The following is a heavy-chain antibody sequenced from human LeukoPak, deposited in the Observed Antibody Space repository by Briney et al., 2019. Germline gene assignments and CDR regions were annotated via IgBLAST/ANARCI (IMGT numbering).Heavy chain of an antibody. D-gene: IGHD6-13*01. V-gene: IGHV4-38-2*02. J-gene: IGHJ5*02. CDR1: GYSISSGYY. Sequence: SETLSLSCTVAGYSISSGYYWGWLRQPPGKGLEWIGYIYHSGSTNYNPSLKSRVTISVDTSKNQFSLKLSSVTAADTAVYYCARGLSSSWYFSLYVPGTLNWFDPWGQGTLVTVSS. CDR2: IYHSGST. CDR3: ARGLSSSWYFSLYVPGTLNWFDP.